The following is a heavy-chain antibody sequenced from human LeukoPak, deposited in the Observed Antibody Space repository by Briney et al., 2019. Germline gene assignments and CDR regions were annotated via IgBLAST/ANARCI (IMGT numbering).Heavy chain of an antibody. CDR2: INSDGRSR. CDR1: GFTFSSYC. J-gene: IGHJ5*02. CDR3: AAGRGMVRGVIWFDP. D-gene: IGHD3-10*01. V-gene: IGHV3-74*01. Sequence: GGSLTLSCAASGFTFSSYCVHWLPRAPGGALVWVSRINSDGRSRSYTDSVKGRFTISRDNAKNTLYLQMNSPRAEDTAVYYCAAGRGMVRGVIWFDPWGQGTLVTVSS.